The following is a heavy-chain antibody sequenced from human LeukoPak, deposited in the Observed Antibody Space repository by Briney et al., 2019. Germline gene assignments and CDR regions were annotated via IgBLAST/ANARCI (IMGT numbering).Heavy chain of an antibody. J-gene: IGHJ4*02. CDR3: GRKAGDCGGGSCYSIDY. V-gene: IGHV1-69*05. CDR2: IIPIFGTA. CDR1: GGSFSSEA. D-gene: IGHD2-15*01. Sequence: GSSVKVSCKAFGGSFSSEAISWVRQAPGQGLEWMGRIIPIFGTANYAQKFQGRVTITTDESTSTAYMEVSSLRSEDTAVYYCGRKAGDCGGGSCYSIDYWGQGTLVTVSS.